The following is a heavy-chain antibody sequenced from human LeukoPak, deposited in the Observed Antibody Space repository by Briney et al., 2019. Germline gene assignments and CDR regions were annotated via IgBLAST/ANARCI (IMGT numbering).Heavy chain of an antibody. CDR2: ISSSGDNI. V-gene: IGHV3-48*03. CDR1: GFTFSTYD. Sequence: GGSLRLSCAASGFTFSTYDMNWVRQAPGKGLEWVAHISSSGDNIYYADSVKGPFTISRDNAKNSLYLQMNSLRAEDTAVYYCARDLSYCTITSCSYYYYGMDVWGQGTTVTVSS. J-gene: IGHJ6*02. CDR3: ARDLSYCTITSCSYYYYGMDV. D-gene: IGHD2-2*01.